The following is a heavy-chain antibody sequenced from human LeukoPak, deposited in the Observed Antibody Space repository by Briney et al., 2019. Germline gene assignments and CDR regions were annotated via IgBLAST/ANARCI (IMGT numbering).Heavy chain of an antibody. D-gene: IGHD6-13*01. Sequence: SETLSLTCTVSGGSISSYYWSWIRQPAGKGLEWIGRIYTSGSTNYNPSLKSRVTISVDTSKNQFSLKLSSVTAADTAVYYCARVAAARHYYYYYMDVWGKGTTVTVSS. CDR2: IYTSGST. CDR1: GGSISSYY. J-gene: IGHJ6*03. CDR3: ARVAAARHYYYYYMDV. V-gene: IGHV4-4*07.